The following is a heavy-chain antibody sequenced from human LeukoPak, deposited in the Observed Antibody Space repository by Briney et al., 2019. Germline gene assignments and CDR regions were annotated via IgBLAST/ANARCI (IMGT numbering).Heavy chain of an antibody. D-gene: IGHD6-13*01. V-gene: IGHV1-2*02. CDR3: ARDLGESSSWYHADYYYYMDV. CDR2: INPNSGGT. CDR1: GYTFTGYY. J-gene: IGHJ6*03. Sequence: GASVKVSCKASGYTFTGYYMHWVRQAPGQGLEWMGWINPNSGGTNYAQKFQGRVTMTRDTSISTAYMELSRLRSDDTAVYYWARDLGESSSWYHADYYYYMDVWGKGTTVTVSS.